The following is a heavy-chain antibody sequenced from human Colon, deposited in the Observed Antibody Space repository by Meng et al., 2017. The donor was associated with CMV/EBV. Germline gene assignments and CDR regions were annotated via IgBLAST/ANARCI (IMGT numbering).Heavy chain of an antibody. CDR1: GVNLSDYQ. CDR2: ISKSGGTT. J-gene: IGHJ4*02. Sequence: GGSLRLSCVASGVNLSDYQMNWVRQAPGKGLEWLSYISKSGGTTYYADSLKGRFTISRDNTKNSLYLQMNSLRAEDSGVYYCANLPVTSGFLRADDYWGQGTLVTVSS. V-gene: IGHV3-48*03. D-gene: IGHD5-12*01. CDR3: ANLPVTSGFLRADDY.